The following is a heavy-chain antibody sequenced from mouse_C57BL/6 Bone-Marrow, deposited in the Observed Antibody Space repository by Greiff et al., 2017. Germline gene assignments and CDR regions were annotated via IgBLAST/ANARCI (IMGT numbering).Heavy chain of an antibody. D-gene: IGHD2-12*01. J-gene: IGHJ2*01. V-gene: IGHV5-16*01. Sequence: EVMLVESEGGLVQPGSSMKLSCTASGFTFSDYYMAWVRQVPEKGLEWVANINYDGSSTYYLDSLKSRFIISRDNAKNILYLQMSSLKSEDTATYYCARCYDDYFDYWGQGTTLTVSS. CDR1: GFTFSDYY. CDR3: ARCYDDYFDY. CDR2: INYDGSST.